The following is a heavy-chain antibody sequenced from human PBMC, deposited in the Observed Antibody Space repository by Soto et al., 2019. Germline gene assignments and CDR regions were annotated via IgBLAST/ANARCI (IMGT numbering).Heavy chain of an antibody. CDR3: ARDQGYDFWSGYYTHGSYYGMDV. D-gene: IGHD3-3*01. CDR2: IYYSGST. CDR1: GGSISSYY. Sequence: SETLSLTCTVSGGSISSYYWSWIRQPPGKGLEWIGYIYYSGSTNYNPSLKSRVTISVDTSKNQFSLKLSSVTAADTAVYYCARDQGYDFWSGYYTHGSYYGMDVRGQGTTVTVSS. V-gene: IGHV4-59*01. J-gene: IGHJ6*02.